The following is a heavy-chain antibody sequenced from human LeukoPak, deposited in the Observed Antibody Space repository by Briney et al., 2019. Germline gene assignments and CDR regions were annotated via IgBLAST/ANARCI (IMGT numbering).Heavy chain of an antibody. CDR2: IYYSGST. J-gene: IGHJ4*02. CDR1: GGSISSYY. CDR3: ARGARGYSYGHFDY. D-gene: IGHD5-18*01. Sequence: KPSETLSLTCTVSGGSISSYYWSWIRQPPGKGLEWIGYIYYSGSTNYNPSLKSRVTISVDTSKNQFSLKLGSVTAAVTAVYYCARGARGYSYGHFDYWGQGTLVTVSS. V-gene: IGHV4-59*01.